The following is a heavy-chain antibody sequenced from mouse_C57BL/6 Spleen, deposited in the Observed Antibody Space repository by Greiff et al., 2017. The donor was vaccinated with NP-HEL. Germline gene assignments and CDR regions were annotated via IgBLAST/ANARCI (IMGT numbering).Heavy chain of an antibody. CDR2: IRSKSSNYAT. Sequence: EVQLVESGGGLVQPKGSLKLSCAASGFTFNTYAMHWVRQAPGKGLEWVARIRSKSSNYATYSADSVKDRFTISRDDSQSMLYLQMNNLKTDDTAMYYCVRAGDITTVGEDFDYWGQGTTLTVSS. CDR3: VRAGDITTVGEDFDY. J-gene: IGHJ2*01. V-gene: IGHV10-3*01. D-gene: IGHD1-1*01. CDR1: GFTFNTYA.